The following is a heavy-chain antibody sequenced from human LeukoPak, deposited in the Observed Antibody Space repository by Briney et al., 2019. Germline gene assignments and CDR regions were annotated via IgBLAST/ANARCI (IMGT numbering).Heavy chain of an antibody. CDR2: ISSSSTTI. V-gene: IGHV3-48*01. D-gene: IGHD6-19*01. CDR1: GFTFSSYS. J-gene: IGHJ4*02. CDR3: AKGDQLPAAGGSGWYTAFDY. Sequence: PGGSLRLSCAASGFTFSSYSMMWVRQAPGKGLEWVSYISSSSTTIHYADSVKGRFTISRDNSKNTLYLQMNSLRAEDTAVYYCAKGDQLPAAGGSGWYTAFDYWGQGTLVTVSS.